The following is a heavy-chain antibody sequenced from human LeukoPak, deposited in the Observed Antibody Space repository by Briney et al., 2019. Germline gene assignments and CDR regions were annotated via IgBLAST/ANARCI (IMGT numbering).Heavy chain of an antibody. D-gene: IGHD2-15*01. Sequence: PGGSLRLSCAASGFTFSSYAMSWVRQAPGKGLEWVSAISGSGGSTYYADSVKGRFTISRDNSKNTLYLQMNSLRAEDTAVYYCARHSMSGGSWTSNWFDPWGQGTLVTVSS. J-gene: IGHJ5*02. CDR3: ARHSMSGGSWTSNWFDP. V-gene: IGHV3-23*01. CDR1: GFTFSSYA. CDR2: ISGSGGST.